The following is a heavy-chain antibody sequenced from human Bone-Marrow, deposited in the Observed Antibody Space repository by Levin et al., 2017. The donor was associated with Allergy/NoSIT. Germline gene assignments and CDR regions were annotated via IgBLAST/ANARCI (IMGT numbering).Heavy chain of an antibody. CDR2: ISASGGST. D-gene: IGHD5-18*01. J-gene: IGHJ4*02. CDR1: GFTFSSYA. CDR3: AKMDVDAAIEDY. V-gene: IGHV3-23*01. Sequence: GESLKISCVVSGFTFSSYAMSWVRQAPGKGLEWVSAISASGGSTYYADSVRGRFTMSRDNPKNTLYLQMNSLRAEDTAVYYCAKMDVDAAIEDYWGQGTLVTVSS.